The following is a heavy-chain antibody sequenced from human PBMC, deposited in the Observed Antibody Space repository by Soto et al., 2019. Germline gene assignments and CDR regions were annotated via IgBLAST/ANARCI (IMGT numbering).Heavy chain of an antibody. Sequence: PSETLSLTCAVSGGSISSSSWWSWVRKPPGKGLEWIGEIYHTGNTNYNPSLESRVTISVDKSKNQFSLKLSSVTAADTAVYYCARYSYGPSRGAFDIWGQGTMVTVSS. D-gene: IGHD5-18*01. CDR2: IYHTGNT. V-gene: IGHV4-4*02. CDR1: GGSISSSSW. J-gene: IGHJ3*02. CDR3: ARYSYGPSRGAFDI.